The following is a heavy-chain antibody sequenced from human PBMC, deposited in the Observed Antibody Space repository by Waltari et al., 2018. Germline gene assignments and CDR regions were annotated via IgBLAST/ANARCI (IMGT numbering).Heavy chain of an antibody. CDR2: IYHSGST. D-gene: IGHD4-4*01. CDR3: ARVTVTPYYFDY. J-gene: IGHJ4*02. Sequence: QVQLQESGPGLVTPSQTLSLTCTVSGGSISSGGYYWSWIRQHPGKGLEWIGYIYHSGSTYYNPSLKSRVTISVDRSKNQFSLKLSSVTAADTAVYYCARVTVTPYYFDYWGQGTLVTVSS. V-gene: IGHV4-31*03. CDR1: GGSISSGGYY.